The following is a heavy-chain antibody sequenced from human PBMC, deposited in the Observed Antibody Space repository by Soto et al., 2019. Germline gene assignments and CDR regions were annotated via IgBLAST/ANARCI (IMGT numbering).Heavy chain of an antibody. Sequence: SETLSLTCTVSGGSISSYYWSWIRQPPGKGLEWIGYIYYSGSTNYNPSLKSRVTISVDTSKNQFSLKLSSVTAADTAVYYCARSLSGYCSGGSCYYYYYMDVWGKGTTVTVSS. D-gene: IGHD2-15*01. CDR1: GGSISSYY. CDR3: ARSLSGYCSGGSCYYYYYMDV. J-gene: IGHJ6*03. V-gene: IGHV4-59*01. CDR2: IYYSGST.